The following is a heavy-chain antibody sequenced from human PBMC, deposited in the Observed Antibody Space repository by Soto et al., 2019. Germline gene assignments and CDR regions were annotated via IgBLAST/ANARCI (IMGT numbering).Heavy chain of an antibody. Sequence: SVPTLVNPTHTLTLTFTFSWFSLITSGVGVGCIRQPPGQALEWLALIYWNDDKRYSPSLKSRLTITKDTSKNQVVLTMTKMDPGETATYFCAHVPYYYDSSGSDDDFDIWGQGTMVNV. D-gene: IGHD3-22*01. V-gene: IGHV2-5*01. CDR3: AHVPYYYDSSGSDDDFDI. CDR2: IYWNDDK. J-gene: IGHJ3*02. CDR1: WFSLITSGVG.